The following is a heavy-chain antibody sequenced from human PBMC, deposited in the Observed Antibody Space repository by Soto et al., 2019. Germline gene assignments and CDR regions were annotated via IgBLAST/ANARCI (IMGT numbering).Heavy chain of an antibody. D-gene: IGHD3-3*02. V-gene: IGHV3-7*01. CDR3: ASGIFGVSLPPAPYYYYYIHG. CDR1: GFTFSRSW. CDR2: IKQDGSEK. J-gene: IGHJ6*03. Sequence: EVQLVESGGGLVQPGGSLRLSCAASGFTFSRSWVGWVRQAPGKGLERVANIKQDGSEKYYVASVKGRFSISRDNSKKSLNLQMNSLRAESTAVYYRASGIFGVSLPPAPYYYYYIHGSGKGTKVTGSS.